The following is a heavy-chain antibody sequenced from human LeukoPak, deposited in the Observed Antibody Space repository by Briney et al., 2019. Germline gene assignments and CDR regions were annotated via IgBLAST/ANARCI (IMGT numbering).Heavy chain of an antibody. CDR2: ISAYNGNT. CDR1: GYTFTSYG. CDR3: ARAPPWYYDSSGYFDY. V-gene: IGHV1-18*01. J-gene: IGHJ4*02. D-gene: IGHD3-22*01. Sequence: ASVKVSCKASGYTFTSYGISWVRQAPGQGLEWMGWISAYNGNTNYAQKLQGRVTMTTDTSTSTAYMELRSLRSDDTAVYYCARAPPWYYDSSGYFDYWGQGTLVTVSS.